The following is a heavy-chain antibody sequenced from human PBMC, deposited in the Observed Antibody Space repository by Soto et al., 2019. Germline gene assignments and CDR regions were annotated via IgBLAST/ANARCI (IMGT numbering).Heavy chain of an antibody. D-gene: IGHD2-21*02. CDR2: INHSGST. J-gene: IGHJ6*02. CDR3: ARGGYCGGDCPPGYYYYGMDV. CDR1: GGSISSYY. Sequence: SETLSLTCTVSGGSISSYYWSWIRQPPGKGLEWIGEINHSGSTNYNPPLKSRVTISVDTSKNQFSLKLSSVTAADTAVYYCARGGYCGGDCPPGYYYYGMDVWGQGTTVTVSS. V-gene: IGHV4-34*01.